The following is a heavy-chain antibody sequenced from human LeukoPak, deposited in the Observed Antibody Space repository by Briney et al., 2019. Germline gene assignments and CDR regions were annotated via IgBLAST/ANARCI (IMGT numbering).Heavy chain of an antibody. J-gene: IGHJ4*02. CDR2: FYYSGST. V-gene: IGHV4-61*01. Sequence: PSETLSLTCTVSGGSVSSGRYYWSWIRQPPGKGLEWIGYFYYSGSTNYNPSLKTRVTISVDTSKNQFSLKVSSVTAADTAVYYCARLMGSDYWGQGTLVTVSS. D-gene: IGHD3-16*01. CDR3: ARLMGSDY. CDR1: GGSVSSGRYY.